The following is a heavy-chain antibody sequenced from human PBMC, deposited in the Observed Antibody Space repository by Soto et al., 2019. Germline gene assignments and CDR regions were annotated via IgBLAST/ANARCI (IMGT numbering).Heavy chain of an antibody. CDR1: GFTFTAYA. V-gene: IGHV3-30*04. CDR2: MSYDGKNK. CDR3: ARAAAGTLGAFDI. D-gene: IGHD6-13*01. Sequence: PGGSLRLSCAASGFTFTAYAMHWVRQAPGQGLEWVTIMSYDGKNKYYADSTKGRFTISRDTSKNTLYLQMDSLRAEDTAVYYCARAAAGTLGAFDIWGQGTMVTVSS. J-gene: IGHJ3*02.